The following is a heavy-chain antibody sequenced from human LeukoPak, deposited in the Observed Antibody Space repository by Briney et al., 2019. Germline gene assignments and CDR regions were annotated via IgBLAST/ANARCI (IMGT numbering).Heavy chain of an antibody. Sequence: PGGSLRLSCAASGFTFSSYGMHWVRQAPGTGLEWVAFIRYDGSNKYFADSVKGRFTISRDNSKNALYLQMNGLRAEDTAVYYCAKDSNPQVLDIVLVPAANDAFDIWGQGTMVTVSS. V-gene: IGHV3-30*02. CDR2: IRYDGSNK. D-gene: IGHD2-2*03. CDR3: AKDSNPQVLDIVLVPAANDAFDI. J-gene: IGHJ3*02. CDR1: GFTFSSYG.